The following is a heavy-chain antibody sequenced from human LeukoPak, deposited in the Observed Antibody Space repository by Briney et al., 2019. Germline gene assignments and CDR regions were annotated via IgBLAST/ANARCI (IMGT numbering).Heavy chain of an antibody. CDR2: ISSSSSTI. J-gene: IGHJ4*02. V-gene: IGHV3-48*04. D-gene: IGHD6-19*01. Sequence: GGSLRLSCAASGFTFSSYSMNWVRQAPGKGLEWVSYISSSSSTIYYADSVKGRFTISRDNAKNSLYLQMNSLRAEDTAVYYCARNIAVATRYYFDYWGQGTLVTVSS. CDR1: GFTFSSYS. CDR3: ARNIAVATRYYFDY.